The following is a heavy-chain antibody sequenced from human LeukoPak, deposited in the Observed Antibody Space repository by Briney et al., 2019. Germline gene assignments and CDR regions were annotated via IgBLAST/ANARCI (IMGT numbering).Heavy chain of an antibody. D-gene: IGHD6-25*01. V-gene: IGHV3-66*01. CDR2: IYSGGST. Sequence: GGSLRLSCAASGFIVSSNYMSWVRQAPGKGLEWVSVIYSGGSTYYADSVKGRFTTSRDNSKNTLYLQMNSLRAEDTAVYYCARASGATHYYYGMDVWGQGTTVTVSS. J-gene: IGHJ6*02. CDR3: ARASGATHYYYGMDV. CDR1: GFIVSSNY.